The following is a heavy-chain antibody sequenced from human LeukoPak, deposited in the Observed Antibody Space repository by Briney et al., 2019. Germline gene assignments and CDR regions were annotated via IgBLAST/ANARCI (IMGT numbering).Heavy chain of an antibody. D-gene: IGHD2-21*02. V-gene: IGHV1-2*02. CDR2: INPNSGGT. Sequence: ASVKVSCKASGYTFTSYGISWVRQAPGQGLEWTGWINPNSGGTNYAQKFQGRVTMTRDTSINTAYIELSRLRSDDTAVYYCARLCGAACYTPASDYWGQGTLVTVSS. CDR1: GYTFTSYG. CDR3: ARLCGAACYTPASDY. J-gene: IGHJ4*02.